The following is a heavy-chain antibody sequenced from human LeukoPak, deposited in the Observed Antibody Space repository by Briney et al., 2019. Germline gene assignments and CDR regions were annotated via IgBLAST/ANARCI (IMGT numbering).Heavy chain of an antibody. Sequence: ASVKVSCKASGGTFSSYTISWVRQAPGQGLEWMGRIIPILGIANYAQKFQGRVTITANESTSTAYMELSSLRSEDTAVYYCANHWNDVDAFDIWGQGTMVTVSS. D-gene: IGHD1-1*01. CDR1: GGTFSSYT. V-gene: IGHV1-69*02. J-gene: IGHJ3*02. CDR3: ANHWNDVDAFDI. CDR2: IIPILGIA.